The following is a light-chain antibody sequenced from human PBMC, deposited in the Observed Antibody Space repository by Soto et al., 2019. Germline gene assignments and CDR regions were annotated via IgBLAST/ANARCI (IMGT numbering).Light chain of an antibody. J-gene: IGKJ1*01. CDR1: QSISSNY. CDR3: QHYGTSPRK. V-gene: IGKV3-20*01. CDR2: VAS. Sequence: DIVMPQSPGTLSLSPGERATLSCRASQSISSNYLAWYQQKPGQSPRLLIYVASSRATGLTDRLSGRGSGTDFTLTISRLEPDDFAVDFGQHYGTSPRKFGPGNKVEIK.